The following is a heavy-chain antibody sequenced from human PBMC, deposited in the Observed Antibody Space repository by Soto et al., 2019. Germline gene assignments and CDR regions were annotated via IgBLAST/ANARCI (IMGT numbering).Heavy chain of an antibody. CDR3: AKDRFDGLDYYGMDV. Sequence: QVQLVESGGGVVQPGRSLRLSCAASGFTFSSYGMHWVRQAPGKGLEWVAVISYDGSNKYYADSVKGRFTISRDNSKNTLYLQMNSLRAEDTAVYYCAKDRFDGLDYYGMDVWGQGTTVTVSS. V-gene: IGHV3-30*18. CDR2: ISYDGSNK. CDR1: GFTFSSYG. J-gene: IGHJ6*02. D-gene: IGHD3-16*01.